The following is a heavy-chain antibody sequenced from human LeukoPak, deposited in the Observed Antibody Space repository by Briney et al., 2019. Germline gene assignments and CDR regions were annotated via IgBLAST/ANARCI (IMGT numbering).Heavy chain of an antibody. V-gene: IGHV3-48*01. D-gene: IGHD1-26*01. Sequence: GGSLRLSCAASGFTFSSYSMNWVRQAPGKGLEWVSYISSSSSSIYYADSVKGRFTISRDNAKNSLYLQMNSLRAEDTAVYYCARDGRVHAFDIWGQGTMVTVSS. J-gene: IGHJ3*02. CDR3: ARDGRVHAFDI. CDR1: GFTFSSYS. CDR2: ISSSSSSI.